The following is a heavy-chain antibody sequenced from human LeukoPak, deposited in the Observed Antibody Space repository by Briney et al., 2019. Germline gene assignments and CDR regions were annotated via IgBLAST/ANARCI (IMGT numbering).Heavy chain of an antibody. CDR2: ISGSGGST. V-gene: IGHV3-23*01. CDR1: GFTFNMFG. J-gene: IGHJ5*02. Sequence: GGSLRLSCAASGFTFNMFGMAWVRQAPGRGLEGVSAISGSGGSTYYADSVKGRFTISRDNSNDTLYLQMDTLRAEDTAVYYCAKAPLTNLLVPRNWFDPWGQGTQVTVSS. D-gene: IGHD2-8*01. CDR3: AKAPLTNLLVPRNWFDP.